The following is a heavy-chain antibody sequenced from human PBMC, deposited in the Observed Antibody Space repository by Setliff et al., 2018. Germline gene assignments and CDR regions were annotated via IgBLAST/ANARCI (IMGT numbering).Heavy chain of an antibody. D-gene: IGHD1-26*01. CDR2: IYHSGSS. J-gene: IGHJ4*02. Sequence: SETLSLTCTVSGGSISSMSYYWGWIRQPPGKGLEWIGSIYHSGSSYYNSSLRSRVTISVDTSKNQFSLILRSVTAADTAVYFCARDNTMVGATDYWGLGTLVTV. CDR1: GGSISSMSYY. CDR3: ARDNTMVGATDY. V-gene: IGHV4-39*07.